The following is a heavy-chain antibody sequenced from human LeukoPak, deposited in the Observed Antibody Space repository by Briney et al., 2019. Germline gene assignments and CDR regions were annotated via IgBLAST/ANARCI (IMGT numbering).Heavy chain of an antibody. Sequence: GRSLRLSCAASGFTFISYAMHWVRQAPGKGLEWVAVISYDGGNKYYADSVKGRFTISRDNSKNTLYLQMKSLRAEDTAVYYCARDKEEWYLPTFDYWGQGTLVTVSS. CDR2: ISYDGGNK. CDR1: GFTFISYA. V-gene: IGHV3-30-3*01. D-gene: IGHD2-8*01. CDR3: ARDKEEWYLPTFDY. J-gene: IGHJ4*02.